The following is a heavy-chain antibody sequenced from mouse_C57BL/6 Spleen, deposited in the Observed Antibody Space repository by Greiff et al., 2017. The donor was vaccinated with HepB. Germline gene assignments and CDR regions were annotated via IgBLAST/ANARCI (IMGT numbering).Heavy chain of an antibody. CDR2: IDPSNSET. CDR3: ARERITTVGMDY. Sequence: VQLQQPGAELVRPGSSVKLSCKASGYTFTSYWMHWVKQRPIQGLEWIGNIDPSNSETPYNQKFKDKATLTVDKSSSTAYMQLSSLTSEDSAVYYCARERITTVGMDYWGQGTSVTVSS. D-gene: IGHD1-1*01. V-gene: IGHV1-52*01. CDR1: GYTFTSYW. J-gene: IGHJ4*01.